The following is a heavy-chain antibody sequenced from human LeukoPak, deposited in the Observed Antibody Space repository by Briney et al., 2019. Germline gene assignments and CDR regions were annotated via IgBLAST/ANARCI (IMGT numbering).Heavy chain of an antibody. CDR1: GYTFTGYY. CDR3: AXXXXXXXXXXYYYYGMDV. J-gene: IGHJ6*02. CDR2: INPNSGGT. Sequence: ASVKVSCKASGYTFTGYYMHWVRQAPGQGLEWMGWINPNSGGTNYAQKFQGRVTMTRDTSISTAYMELSRLRSDDTAVYYCAXXXXXXXXXXYYYYGMDVWGQGTTVTVSS. V-gene: IGHV1-2*02.